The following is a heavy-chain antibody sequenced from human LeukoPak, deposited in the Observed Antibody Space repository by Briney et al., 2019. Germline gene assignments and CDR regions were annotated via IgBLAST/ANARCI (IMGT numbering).Heavy chain of an antibody. V-gene: IGHV3-64*01. Sequence: GSLRLSCAASGFTFSSYAMHWVRQAPGKGLEYVSAISSNGGSTYYANSVKGRFTISRDNSKNTLYLQMGSLRAEDMAVYYCASERRELGLWFDPWGQGTLVTVSS. CDR3: ASERRELGLWFDP. CDR2: ISSNGGST. D-gene: IGHD1-26*01. J-gene: IGHJ5*02. CDR1: GFTFSSYA.